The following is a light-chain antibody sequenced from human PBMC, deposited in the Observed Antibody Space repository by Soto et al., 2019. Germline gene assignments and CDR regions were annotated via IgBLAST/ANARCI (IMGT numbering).Light chain of an antibody. Sequence: ETVLTQSPGTVSLSPGERATLSCRTSQSVNSNYLAWYQQKPGQAPRLLIYVLFNRATGIPDRFSGSGSGTDFTLTISGLEPEDSAVYYCQHYDGSPRTFGQGTKLEIK. J-gene: IGKJ2*01. CDR1: QSVNSNY. V-gene: IGKV3-20*01. CDR2: VLF. CDR3: QHYDGSPRT.